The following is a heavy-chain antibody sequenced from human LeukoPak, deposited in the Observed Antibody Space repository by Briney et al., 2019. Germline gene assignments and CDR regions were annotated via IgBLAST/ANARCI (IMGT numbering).Heavy chain of an antibody. CDR1: GFTFSNYG. CDR2: IGAAGDT. V-gene: IGHV3-13*04. Sequence: GGSLRLSCAASGFTFSNYGMHWVRQPTGKGLEWVSGIGAAGDTYYAGSVKGRFTFSRENAKNSLCLQMNGLTAGDTAVYYCARGIATRFWYFDLWGRGTLVTVSS. CDR3: ARGIATRFWYFDL. J-gene: IGHJ2*01.